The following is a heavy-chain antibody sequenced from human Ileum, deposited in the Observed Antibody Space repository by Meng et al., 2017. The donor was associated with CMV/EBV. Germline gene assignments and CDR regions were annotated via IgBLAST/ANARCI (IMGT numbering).Heavy chain of an antibody. J-gene: IGHJ4*02. CDR3: AIYYGGVGGRGY. Sequence: QVQLEESRPGLVTPSQTLSLTCGVSGDSISSDNSHWSWIRQPAGKGLEWIGQRHKNGNDNYNASLKSRVTISIDTSKNQFSLTLTSVTAADTAVYYCAIYYGGVGGRGYWAQGTLVTVSS. CDR1: GDSISSDNSH. V-gene: IGHV4-61*02. CDR2: RHKNGND. D-gene: IGHD2-21*01.